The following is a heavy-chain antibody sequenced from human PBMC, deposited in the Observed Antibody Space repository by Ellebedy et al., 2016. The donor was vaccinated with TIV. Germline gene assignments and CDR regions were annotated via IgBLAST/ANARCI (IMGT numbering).Heavy chain of an antibody. CDR1: GYIFPSYW. CDR2: IYPGDSDT. CDR3: ANFFASNGFFES. V-gene: IGHV5-51*01. Sequence: GESLKISCQASGYIFPSYWIAWVRQMPGKGLEWVGVIYPGDSDTSYSPSFQGQETISVEESISTAYLQWSRLKASDTAIYYCANFFASNGFFESWGQGTLVTVSS. J-gene: IGHJ4*02. D-gene: IGHD3-22*01.